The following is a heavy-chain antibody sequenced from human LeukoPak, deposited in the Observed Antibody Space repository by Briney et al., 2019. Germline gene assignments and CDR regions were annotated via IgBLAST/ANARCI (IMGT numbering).Heavy chain of an antibody. CDR2: IIPILGIA. CDR1: GGTFSNYA. J-gene: IGHJ4*02. D-gene: IGHD6-13*01. CDR3: ARSEGQQLVPY. Sequence: GASVKVSCKASGGTFSNYAFSWVRQAPGQGLEWMGRIIPILGIANYAQKFQGRVTITADKSTSTAYMELSSLRSEDTAVYYCARSEGQQLVPYWGQGTLVTVSS. V-gene: IGHV1-69*04.